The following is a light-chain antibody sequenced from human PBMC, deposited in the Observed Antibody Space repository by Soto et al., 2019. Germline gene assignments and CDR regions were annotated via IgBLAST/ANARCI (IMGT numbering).Light chain of an antibody. V-gene: IGLV2-14*01. J-gene: IGLJ2*01. CDR3: SAYTGSNTLV. CDR1: SSDLGAYHY. Sequence: QSALTQPASVSGSPGQSITISCTGTSSDLGAYHYVSWYQQHPGKAPKLMIYDVSTRPSGVSHRFSGSKSGKTASLTISGLQAEEEADYYCSAYTGSNTLVFGGGTKLTVL. CDR2: DVS.